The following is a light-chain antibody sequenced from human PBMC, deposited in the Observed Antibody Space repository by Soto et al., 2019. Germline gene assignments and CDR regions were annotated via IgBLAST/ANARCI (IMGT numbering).Light chain of an antibody. CDR1: QSVTKKN. Sequence: EIVLTQSPGTLSLSPGERATLSWGGSQSVTKKNLNWYQQKPGQAPRLVMYGASIRATGIPDRFSGSGSETDFTLTISRLENEDFAVYYCQQYNNWPFTFGQGTRVEIK. CDR3: QQYNNWPFT. J-gene: IGKJ5*01. V-gene: IGKV3-20*01. CDR2: GAS.